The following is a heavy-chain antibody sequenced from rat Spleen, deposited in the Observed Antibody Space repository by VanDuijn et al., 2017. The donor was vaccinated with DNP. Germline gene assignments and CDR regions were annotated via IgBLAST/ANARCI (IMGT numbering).Heavy chain of an antibody. Sequence: EVQLQESGPGLVRPSQSLSLTCSVTDSSITSYYWGWIRKFPGNKMEWIGHISYSGDTTYNPSLESRISITRDTSQNQFFLQLNSVTTEDAATYYCAKFYYSSYFDYWGQGLMVTVSS. CDR1: DSSITSYY. CDR2: ISYSGDT. V-gene: IGHV3-1*01. J-gene: IGHJ2*01. CDR3: AKFYYSSYFDY. D-gene: IGHD1-2*01.